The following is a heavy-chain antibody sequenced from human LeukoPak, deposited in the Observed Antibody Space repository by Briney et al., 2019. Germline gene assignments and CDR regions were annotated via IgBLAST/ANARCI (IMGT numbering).Heavy chain of an antibody. D-gene: IGHD4/OR15-4a*01. Sequence: AGGSLRLSCAASGFTFSDYYMSWIRQAPGKGLEWVSYISSSGSTIYYADSVKGRFTISRDNAKNSLYLQMNSLRAEDTAVYYCARPLVGAVSAFNIWGQGTMVTVSS. V-gene: IGHV3-11*04. J-gene: IGHJ3*02. CDR3: ARPLVGAVSAFNI. CDR1: GFTFSDYY. CDR2: ISSSGSTI.